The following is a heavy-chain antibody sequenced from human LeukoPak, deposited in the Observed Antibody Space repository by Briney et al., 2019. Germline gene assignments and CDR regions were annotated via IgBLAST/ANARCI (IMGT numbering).Heavy chain of an antibody. CDR1: GYTFTSYY. J-gene: IGHJ6*02. CDR3: ARVLGGAGLLEDYYYYYGMDV. CDR2: INPSGGST. Sequence: GASVNVSCKASGYTFTSYYMHWVRQAPGQGLEWMGIINPSGGSTSYAQKFQGRVTMTRDTSTSTVYMELSSLRSEDTAVYYCARVLGGAGLLEDYYYYYGMDVWGQGTTVTVSS. D-gene: IGHD3-3*02. V-gene: IGHV1-46*01.